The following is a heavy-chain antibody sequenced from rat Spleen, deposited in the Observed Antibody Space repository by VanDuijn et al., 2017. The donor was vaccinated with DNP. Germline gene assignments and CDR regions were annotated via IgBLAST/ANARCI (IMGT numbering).Heavy chain of an antibody. CDR1: GYSITSNY. V-gene: IGHV3-1*01. D-gene: IGHD1-7*01. J-gene: IGHJ2*01. Sequence: EVQLQESGSGLVQPPQSLSLTCSVIGYSITSNYWGWIRKFPGNKMEYIGHISYSGSTNYNPSLKSRISITRDTSRNHFFLHLNSVTTEDTATYYCARWTRYFDYWGQGVMVTVSS. CDR3: ARWTRYFDY. CDR2: ISYSGST.